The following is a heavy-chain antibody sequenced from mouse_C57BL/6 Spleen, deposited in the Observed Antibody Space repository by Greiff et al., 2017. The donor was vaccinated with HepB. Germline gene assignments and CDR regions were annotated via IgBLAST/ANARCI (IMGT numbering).Heavy chain of an antibody. CDR2: IYPRSGNT. CDR1: GYTFTSYG. J-gene: IGHJ3*01. CDR3: ARDYYGSSYGFAY. Sequence: VQLQQSGAELARPGASVKLSCKASGYTFTSYGISWVKQRTGQGLEWFGEIYPRSGNTYYNEKFKGKATLTADKSSSTAYMELRSLTSEDSAVYFCARDYYGSSYGFAYWGQGTLVTVSA. D-gene: IGHD1-1*01. V-gene: IGHV1-81*01.